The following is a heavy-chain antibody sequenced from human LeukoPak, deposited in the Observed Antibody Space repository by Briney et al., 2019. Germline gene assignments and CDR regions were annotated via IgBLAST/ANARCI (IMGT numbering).Heavy chain of an antibody. D-gene: IGHD3-16*01. CDR3: ARVLWAIDY. V-gene: IGHV4-59*12. J-gene: IGHJ4*02. CDR2: IYHSGST. CDR1: GGSISSYY. Sequence: SETLSLTCTVSGGSISSYYWSWIRQPPGKGLEWIGYIYHSGSTYYNPSLKSRVTISVDRSRNQFSLKLSSVTAADTAVYYCARVLWAIDYWGQGTLVTVSS.